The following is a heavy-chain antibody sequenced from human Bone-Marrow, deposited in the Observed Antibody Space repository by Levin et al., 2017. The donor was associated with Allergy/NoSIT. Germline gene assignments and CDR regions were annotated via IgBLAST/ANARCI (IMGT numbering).Heavy chain of an antibody. CDR1: GFTFSSYA. D-gene: IGHD3-16*01. CDR3: AKGRPGGPSGWFDP. CDR2: ISSSGSNS. J-gene: IGHJ5*02. V-gene: IGHV3-23*01. Sequence: GESLKISCSASGFTFSSYAMSWVRQAPGKGLEWVSSISSSGSNSYCADSLRGRFIISRDNSKNTVYLQMKSLRVEDTAIYYCAKGRPGGPSGWFDPWGLGTLVTVSS.